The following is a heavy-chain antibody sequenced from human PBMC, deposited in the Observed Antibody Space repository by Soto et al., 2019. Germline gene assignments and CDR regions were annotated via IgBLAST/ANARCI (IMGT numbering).Heavy chain of an antibody. D-gene: IGHD6-6*01. V-gene: IGHV2-5*02. CDR3: AHSRLPGENADY. CDR2: IYWDDDK. CDR1: GFSLSTSGVG. J-gene: IGHJ4*02. Sequence: QITLKESGPTLVKPTQTLTLTCTFSGFSLSTSGVGVGWIRQPPGKALEWLALIYWDDDKRYSPSLKSRLTIXKXXSKNQVVLTMTNMDPVDTATYYCAHSRLPGENADYWGQGTLVTVSS.